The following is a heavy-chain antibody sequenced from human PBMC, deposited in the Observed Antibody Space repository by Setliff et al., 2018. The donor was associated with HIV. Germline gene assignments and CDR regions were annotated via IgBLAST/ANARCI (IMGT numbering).Heavy chain of an antibody. V-gene: IGHV3-11*05. D-gene: IGHD3-10*01. J-gene: IGHJ4*02. CDR2: IGSLGDK. CDR3: AKGGFRGVIITGDY. CDR1: GFTFNDYH. Sequence: GGSLRLSCVGSGFTFNDYHISWIRQAPGKGLEWISYIGSLGDKEYADSVKGRFTISRDNARKSVYLQIDSLRAEDTAVYYCAKGGFRGVIITGDYWGQGTLVTVSS.